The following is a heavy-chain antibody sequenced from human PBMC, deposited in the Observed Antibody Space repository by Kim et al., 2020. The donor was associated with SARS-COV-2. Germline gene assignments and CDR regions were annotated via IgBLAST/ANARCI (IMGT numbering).Heavy chain of an antibody. CDR2: RA. CDR3: ARHPHLYFFDF. V-gene: IGHV4-39*01. J-gene: IGHJ4*02. Sequence: RAYYNESLKSRVTTSLDTSKNQFSLKLSSVTASDTAVYYCARHPHLYFFDFWGQGTLVTVSS. D-gene: IGHD3-3*02.